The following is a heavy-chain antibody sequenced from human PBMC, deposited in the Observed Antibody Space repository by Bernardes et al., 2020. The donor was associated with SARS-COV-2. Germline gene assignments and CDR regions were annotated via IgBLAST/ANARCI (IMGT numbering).Heavy chain of an antibody. Sequence: SETLSLTCAVYGGSFSGYYCSWIRQPPGKGLEWIGEINPSGSTNYNPSLKSRVTISVDTSKNQFSLKLSSVTAADTAVYYCARSRITIFGVVIIGYMDVWGKGTTVTVSS. J-gene: IGHJ6*03. D-gene: IGHD3-3*01. CDR1: GGSFSGYY. CDR2: INPSGST. CDR3: ARSRITIFGVVIIGYMDV. V-gene: IGHV4-34*01.